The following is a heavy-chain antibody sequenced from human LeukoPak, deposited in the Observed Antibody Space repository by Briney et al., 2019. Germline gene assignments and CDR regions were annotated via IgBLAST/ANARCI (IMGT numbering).Heavy chain of an antibody. J-gene: IGHJ5*02. V-gene: IGHV4-61*09. Sequence: SETLSLTCTVSGGSISSGSYYWSWIRQPAGERLEWIGHIYRSGSTNYNPSLKSRVTISVDTSKNQFSLKLSSVTAADTAVYYCARRVVRGVIITLSSGVGPWGQGTLVTVSS. D-gene: IGHD3-10*01. CDR3: ARRVVRGVIITLSSGVGP. CDR2: IYRSGST. CDR1: GGSISSGSYY.